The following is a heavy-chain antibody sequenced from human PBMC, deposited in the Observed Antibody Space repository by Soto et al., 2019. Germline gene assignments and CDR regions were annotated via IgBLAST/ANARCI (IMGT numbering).Heavy chain of an antibody. D-gene: IGHD5-18*01. Sequence: GGSLRLSCAVSGVTLTNVWMSWVRQAPGKGPEWVGRIKSKTDGGTTDYAAPVKGRFTISRDDSENTLYLQMNSLETEDTAVYYCSHGYYQYFNSWGQGTLVTVSS. V-gene: IGHV3-15*07. CDR1: GVTLTNVW. CDR2: IKSKTDGGTT. J-gene: IGHJ4*02. CDR3: SHGYYQYFNS.